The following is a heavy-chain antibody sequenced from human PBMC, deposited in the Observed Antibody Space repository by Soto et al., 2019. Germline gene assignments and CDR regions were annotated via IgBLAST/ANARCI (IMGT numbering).Heavy chain of an antibody. V-gene: IGHV3-21*01. CDR2: ISSSSSYI. CDR3: ARDSGTVTVADLDY. J-gene: IGHJ4*02. CDR1: GFTFSSYS. Sequence: GGSLRLSCAASGFTFSSYSMNWVRQAPGKGLEWVSSISSSSSYIYYADSVKGRFTISRDNAKNSLYLQMNSLRAEDTAVYYCARDSGTVTVADLDYWGQGTLVTGSS. D-gene: IGHD6-19*01.